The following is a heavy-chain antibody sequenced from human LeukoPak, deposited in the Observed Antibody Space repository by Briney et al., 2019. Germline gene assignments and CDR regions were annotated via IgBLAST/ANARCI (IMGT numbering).Heavy chain of an antibody. V-gene: IGHV4-39*01. Sequence: PSETLSLTCTVSGGSISSSSYYWGWIRQPPGKGLEWIGSIYYSGSTYYNPSLKSRVTISVDTSKNQFSLKLSSVTAADTAVYYCARYNTPHFWSGYDGSDYYYMDVWGKGTTVTVSS. CDR1: GGSISSSSYY. D-gene: IGHD3-3*02. CDR3: ARYNTPHFWSGYDGSDYYYMDV. CDR2: IYYSGST. J-gene: IGHJ6*03.